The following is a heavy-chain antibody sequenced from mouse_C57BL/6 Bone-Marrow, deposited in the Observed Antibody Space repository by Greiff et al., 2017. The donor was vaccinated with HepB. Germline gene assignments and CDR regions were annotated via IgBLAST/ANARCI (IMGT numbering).Heavy chain of an antibody. V-gene: IGHV5-6*01. J-gene: IGHJ2*01. CDR3: ARHDRKTYYFDY. CDR1: GFTFSSYG. Sequence: EVQVVESGGDLVKPGGSLKLSCAASGFTFSSYGMSWVRQTPDKRLEWVATISSGGSYTYYPDSVKGRFTISRDNAKNTLYLQMSSLKSEDTAMYYCARHDRKTYYFDYWGQGTTLTVSS. CDR2: ISSGGSYT.